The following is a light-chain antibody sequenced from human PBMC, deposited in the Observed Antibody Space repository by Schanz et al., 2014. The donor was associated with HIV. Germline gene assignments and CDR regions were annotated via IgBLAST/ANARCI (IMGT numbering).Light chain of an antibody. CDR2: DAS. CDR3: QQYRNLPRT. Sequence: DIQMTQSPSSLSASVGDRVTLTCRASQSITTYLNWYQQRPGKAPKLLIYDASTLETGVPSRFSGSGSGTHFSLTITSLQPEDIATYYCQQYRNLPRTFGQGTTVDIK. V-gene: IGKV1-33*01. CDR1: QSITTY. J-gene: IGKJ1*01.